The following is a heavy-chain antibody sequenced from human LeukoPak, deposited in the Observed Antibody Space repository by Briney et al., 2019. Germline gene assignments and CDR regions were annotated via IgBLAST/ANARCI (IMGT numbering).Heavy chain of an antibody. J-gene: IGHJ6*02. V-gene: IGHV3-30*03. CDR2: ISYDGSNK. CDR1: GFTFSSYG. CDR3: ASGGSSPYYCYGMDV. Sequence: GGSLRLSCAASGFTFSSYGMHWVRQAPGKGLEWVAVISYDGSNKYYADSVKGRFTISRDNSKNTLYLQMNSLRAEDTAVYYCASGGSSPYYCYGMDVWGQGTTVTVSS. D-gene: IGHD1-26*01.